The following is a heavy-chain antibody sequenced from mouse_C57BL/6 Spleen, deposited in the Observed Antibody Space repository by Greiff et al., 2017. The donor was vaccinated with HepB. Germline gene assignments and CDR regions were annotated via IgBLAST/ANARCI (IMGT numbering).Heavy chain of an antibody. CDR2: ISDGGSYT. J-gene: IGHJ4*01. V-gene: IGHV5-4*01. D-gene: IGHD2-2*01. Sequence: VQLKESGGGLVKPGGSLKLSCAASGFTFSSYAMSWVRQTPEKRLEWVATISDGGSYTYYPDNVKGRFTISRDNAKNNLYLQMSHLKSEDTAMYYCARGLRRPPYYAMDYWGQGTSVTVSS. CDR1: GFTFSSYA. CDR3: ARGLRRPPYYAMDY.